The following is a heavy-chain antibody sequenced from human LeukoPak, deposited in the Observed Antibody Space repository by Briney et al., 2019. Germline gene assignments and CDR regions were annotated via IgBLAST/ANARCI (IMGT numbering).Heavy chain of an antibody. D-gene: IGHD4-17*01. CDR3: ARYGDYDPYYFDY. V-gene: IGHV4-34*01. Sequence: GSLRLSCAASGFTFSNYAMSWIRQPPGKGLEWIGEINHSGGTNYNPSLKSRVTISVDTSKNQFSLKLTSVTAADTAVYYCARYGDYDPYYFDYWGQGTLVTVSS. J-gene: IGHJ4*02. CDR2: INHSGGT. CDR1: GFTFSNYA.